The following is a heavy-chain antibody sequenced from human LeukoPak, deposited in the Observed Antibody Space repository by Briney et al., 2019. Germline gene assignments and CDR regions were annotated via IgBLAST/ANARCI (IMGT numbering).Heavy chain of an antibody. D-gene: IGHD6-13*01. V-gene: IGHV3-21*01. CDR1: GFTFSSYS. CDR3: ASHLLSSWFIGY. J-gene: IGHJ4*02. Sequence: GMSLRLSCAASGFTFSSYSMNWVRQAPGKGLEWVSSISSSSSYIYYADSVKGRFTISRDNAKNSLYLQMNSLRAEDTAVYYCASHLLSSWFIGYWGQGTLVTVSS. CDR2: ISSSSSYI.